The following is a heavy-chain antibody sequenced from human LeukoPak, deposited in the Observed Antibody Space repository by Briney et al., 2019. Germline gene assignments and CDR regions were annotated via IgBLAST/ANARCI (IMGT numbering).Heavy chain of an antibody. Sequence: GGSLRLSCAASGFTFSSYAMSWVRQAPGKGLEWVSGISGSGGSTYYADSVKGRFTISRDNCKNTLYLQMNSLRAEDTAVYYCARVTAPAYYYYYGMDVWGQGTTVTVSS. CDR1: GFTFSSYA. D-gene: IGHD4-23*01. V-gene: IGHV3-23*01. J-gene: IGHJ6*02. CDR2: ISGSGGST. CDR3: ARVTAPAYYYYYGMDV.